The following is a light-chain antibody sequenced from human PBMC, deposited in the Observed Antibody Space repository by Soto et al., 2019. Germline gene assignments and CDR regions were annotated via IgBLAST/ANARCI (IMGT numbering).Light chain of an antibody. J-gene: IGLJ1*01. CDR2: DVA. Sequence: QSVLTQPASVSDSPGQSITISCTGTSSDVGGSNFVSWYQQHPGKPPKLIIYDVANRPSGVSNRFSGSKSGSTAPLIISRLQTEDEADYYCVSYTSSTTYVFGTGTKVT. V-gene: IGLV2-14*03. CDR1: SSDVGGSNF. CDR3: VSYTSSTTYV.